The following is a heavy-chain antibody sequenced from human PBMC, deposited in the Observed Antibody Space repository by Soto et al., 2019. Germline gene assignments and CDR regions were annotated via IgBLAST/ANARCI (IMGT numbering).Heavy chain of an antibody. Sequence: QVQLQESGPGLVKPSETLSLTCTVSGDSISSYYWSWIRQPAGKGLEWIGRVYTSGSTNYNPSLKSRATMSVDKSKNQFSLMLSSVTAADTAVYYCARDRPIVATSGYGMDVWGQGSAVTVS. CDR3: ARDRPIVATSGYGMDV. J-gene: IGHJ6*02. CDR1: GDSISSYY. V-gene: IGHV4-4*07. D-gene: IGHD5-12*01. CDR2: VYTSGST.